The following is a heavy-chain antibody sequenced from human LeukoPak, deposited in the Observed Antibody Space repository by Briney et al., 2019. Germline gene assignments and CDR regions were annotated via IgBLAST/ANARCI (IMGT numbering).Heavy chain of an antibody. D-gene: IGHD2-2*01. J-gene: IGHJ4*02. Sequence: VGSLRLSCAASGFTFSNFAMSWVRQAPGKGLEWVSIISGSTSTYYADSVKGRFTISRDNSKSMLYLEMNSLRVEDTAIYYCAKDRSSTTSCSNYWGRGNLVTVSS. CDR1: GFTFSNFA. V-gene: IGHV3-23*01. CDR2: ISGSTST. CDR3: AKDRSSTTSCSNY.